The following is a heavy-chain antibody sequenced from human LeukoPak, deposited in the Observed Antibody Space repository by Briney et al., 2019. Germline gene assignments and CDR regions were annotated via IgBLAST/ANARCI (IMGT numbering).Heavy chain of an antibody. V-gene: IGHV1-2*02. CDR2: INPNSGGT. D-gene: IGHD6-13*01. Sequence: GASVKVSCKASGYTFTGYYLHWVRQAPGQGLEWMGWINPNSGGTNYAQKFQGRVTMTRDTSITTAYMELSRLRSDDTAVYYCASCSSSWYYYYMDVWGKGTTVTVSS. CDR3: ASCSSSWYYYYMDV. J-gene: IGHJ6*03. CDR1: GYTFTGYY.